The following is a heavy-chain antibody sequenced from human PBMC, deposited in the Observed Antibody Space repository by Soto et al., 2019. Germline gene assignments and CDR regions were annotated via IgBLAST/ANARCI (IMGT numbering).Heavy chain of an antibody. V-gene: IGHV4-59*01. CDR3: ARGLGRFGEPNYYYYYGMDV. D-gene: IGHD3-10*01. CDR1: GGSISSYY. CDR2: IYYSGST. J-gene: IGHJ6*02. Sequence: SETLSLTCTVSGGSISSYYWSWIRQPPGKGLEWIGYIYYSGSTNYNPSLKSRVTISVDTSKNQFSLKLSSVTAADKAVYYCARGLGRFGEPNYYYYYGMDVWGQGTTVTVSS.